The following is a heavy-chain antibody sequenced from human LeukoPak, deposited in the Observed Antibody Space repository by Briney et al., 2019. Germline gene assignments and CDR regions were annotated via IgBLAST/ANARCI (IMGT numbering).Heavy chain of an antibody. Sequence: SETLSLTCTVSGGSISSGDYYWSWIRQPPGKGLEWIGYIYYSGSTYYNPSLKSRVTISVDTSKNQFSLKLSSVTAADTAVYYCARGGIQLWSNWSDPWGQGTLVTVSS. D-gene: IGHD5-18*01. CDR2: IYYSGST. J-gene: IGHJ5*02. CDR3: ARGGIQLWSNWSDP. CDR1: GGSISSGDYY. V-gene: IGHV4-30-4*01.